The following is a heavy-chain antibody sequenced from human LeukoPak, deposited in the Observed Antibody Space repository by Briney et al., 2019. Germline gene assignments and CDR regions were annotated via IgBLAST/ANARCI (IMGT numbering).Heavy chain of an antibody. CDR3: ARQTATYYYYMDV. CDR2: IYYSGST. D-gene: IGHD5-18*01. Sequence: SETLSLTCTVSGGSISSGGYYWSWLRQHPGKGLEWIGYIYYSGSTYYNPSLKSRVTISVDTSKNQFSLKLSSVTAADTAVYYCARQTATYYYYMDVWGKGTTVTVSS. J-gene: IGHJ6*03. CDR1: GGSISSGGYY. V-gene: IGHV4-31*03.